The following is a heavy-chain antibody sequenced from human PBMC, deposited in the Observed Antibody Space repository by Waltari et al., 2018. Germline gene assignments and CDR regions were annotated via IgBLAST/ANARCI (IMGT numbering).Heavy chain of an antibody. CDR1: GGSFSGYY. D-gene: IGHD2-21*01. CDR2: INHSGST. V-gene: IGHV4-34*01. Sequence: QVQLQQWGAGLLKPSETLSLTCAVYGGSFSGYYWSWIRQPPGKGLEWIGEINHSGSTNYNPSLKSRVTISVDTSKNQFSLKLSSVTAADTAVYYCARTRTRQKAHIIPFDYWGQGTLVTVSS. J-gene: IGHJ4*02. CDR3: ARTRTRQKAHIIPFDY.